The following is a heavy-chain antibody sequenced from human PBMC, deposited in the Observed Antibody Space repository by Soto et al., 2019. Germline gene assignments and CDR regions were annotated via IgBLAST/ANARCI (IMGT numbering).Heavy chain of an antibody. V-gene: IGHV4-4*02. CDR3: AREDLSGWHHIDY. Sequence: SETVYLTCAVAGGSISSTNWWGWVRQPPGKGLEWIGEIYHSGSTNYNPSLKSRVTISVDKSKNQFSLKLSSVTAADTAVYYCAREDLSGWHHIDYWGQGTLVTVSS. D-gene: IGHD6-19*01. CDR2: IYHSGST. CDR1: GGSISSTNW. J-gene: IGHJ4*02.